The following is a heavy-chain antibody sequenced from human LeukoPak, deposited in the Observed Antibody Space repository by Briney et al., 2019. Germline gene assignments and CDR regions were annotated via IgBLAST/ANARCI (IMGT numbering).Heavy chain of an antibody. J-gene: IGHJ4*02. CDR2: INPNSGGT. D-gene: IGHD3-16*01. CDR3: AKSAMITFGGVTPSDY. CDR1: GYTFTSYY. V-gene: IGHV1-2*02. Sequence: ASVKVSCKASGYTFTSYYMHWVRQAPGQGLEWMGWINPNSGGTNYAQKFQGRVTMTRDTSISTAYMELSRLRSDDTAVYYCAKSAMITFGGVTPSDYWGQGTLVTVSS.